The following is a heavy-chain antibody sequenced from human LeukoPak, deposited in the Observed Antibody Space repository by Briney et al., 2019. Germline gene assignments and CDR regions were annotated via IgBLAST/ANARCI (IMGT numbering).Heavy chain of an antibody. J-gene: IGHJ4*02. D-gene: IGHD6-13*01. V-gene: IGHV4-59*01. CDR2: IYYSGST. CDR3: ARVTGYMTEDYFDY. CDR1: GGSFSGFY. Sequence: SETLSLTCAVYGGSFSGFYWSWIRQPPGKGLEWIGYIYYSGSTNYNPSLKSRVTISVDTSKNQFSLRLSSVTAADTAVYYCARVTGYMTEDYFDYWGQGTLITVSS.